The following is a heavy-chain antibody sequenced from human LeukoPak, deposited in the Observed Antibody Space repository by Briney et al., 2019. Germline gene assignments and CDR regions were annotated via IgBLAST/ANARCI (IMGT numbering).Heavy chain of an antibody. V-gene: IGHV5-51*01. CDR1: GHSFTSYW. CDR2: IYPGDSDT. D-gene: IGHD1-14*01. CDR3: ARHRELTWLSEAFDL. J-gene: IGHJ2*01. Sequence: GESLKISCKGSGHSFTSYWIGWVRQMPGKGLEWMGIIYPGDSDTRYSPSFQGQVTISADKSISTAYLQWSSLKASDTAMYYCARHRELTWLSEAFDLWGRGTLVTVSS.